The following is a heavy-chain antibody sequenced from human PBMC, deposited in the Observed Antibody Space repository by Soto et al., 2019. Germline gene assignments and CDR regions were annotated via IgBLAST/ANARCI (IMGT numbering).Heavy chain of an antibody. V-gene: IGHV6-1*01. CDR3: ARGVAVPAAMNTAFDI. Sequence: PSQTLSLTCAISGDSVSSNSAAWNWIRQSPSRGLEWLGRTYYRSKWYNDYAVSVKSRITINPDTSKNQFSLQLNSVTPGDTAVYYCARGVAVPAAMNTAFDIWGQGTMVTVSS. CDR1: GDSVSSNSAA. CDR2: TYYRSKWYN. D-gene: IGHD2-2*01. J-gene: IGHJ3*02.